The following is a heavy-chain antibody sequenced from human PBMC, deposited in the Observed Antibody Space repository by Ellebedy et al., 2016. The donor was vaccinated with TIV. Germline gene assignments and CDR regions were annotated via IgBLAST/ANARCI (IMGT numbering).Heavy chain of an antibody. CDR3: ARDLVDYRDFDY. V-gene: IGHV3-21*01. CDR2: ISRDRVNI. J-gene: IGHJ4*02. Sequence: PGGSLRLSCAAPGSVFSNLAITWVRKAQGKGLEWVSAISRDRVNIDYADSVKGRFTISRDNAKNSLSLQMNSLRAEDTTVYYCARDLVDYRDFDYWGQGTLVTVSS. CDR1: GSVFSNLA. D-gene: IGHD4-11*01.